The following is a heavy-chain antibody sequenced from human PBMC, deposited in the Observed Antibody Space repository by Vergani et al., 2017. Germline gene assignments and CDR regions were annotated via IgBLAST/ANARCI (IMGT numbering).Heavy chain of an antibody. J-gene: IGHJ5*02. Sequence: EVQLVESGGGLVKPGGSLRLSCAASGFTFSNAWMSWVRQAPGKGLAWVGRIKSKTDGGTTDYAAPVKGRFTISRDDSKNTLYLQMNNLKTKDTAVYYCTTARPRCGWPWGQGTLVTVSS. V-gene: IGHV3-15*01. CDR3: TTARPRCGWP. D-gene: IGHD6-19*01. CDR2: IKSKTDGGTT. CDR1: GFTFSNAW.